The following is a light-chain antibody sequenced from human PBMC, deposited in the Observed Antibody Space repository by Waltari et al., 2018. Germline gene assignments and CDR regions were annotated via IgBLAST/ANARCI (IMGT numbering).Light chain of an antibody. V-gene: IGLV2-14*01. Sequence: QSALTQPASVSGSPGPSIPISCTVTGSDVGGYDYVSWYQRHPGKVPKVMIYDVNKRPSGVSDRFSGSKSGYTASLTISGLQAQDEADYYCSSYTSSRAIFVFGIGTKVTVL. CDR3: SSYTSSRAIFV. CDR2: DVN. CDR1: GSDVGGYDY. J-gene: IGLJ1*01.